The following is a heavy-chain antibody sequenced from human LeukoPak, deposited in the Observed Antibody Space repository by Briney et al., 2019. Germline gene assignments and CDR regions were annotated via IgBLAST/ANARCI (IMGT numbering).Heavy chain of an antibody. J-gene: IGHJ5*02. D-gene: IGHD1-26*01. Sequence: PSETLSLTCAVYGGSFSGYYWSWIRQPPGKGLEWIGEINHSGSTNYNPSLKSRVTISVDTSKNQFSLKLSSVTAADTAVYYCAARGGATTWFDPWGQGTLVTVSS. CDR2: INHSGST. CDR3: AARGGATTWFDP. CDR1: GGSFSGYY. V-gene: IGHV4-34*01.